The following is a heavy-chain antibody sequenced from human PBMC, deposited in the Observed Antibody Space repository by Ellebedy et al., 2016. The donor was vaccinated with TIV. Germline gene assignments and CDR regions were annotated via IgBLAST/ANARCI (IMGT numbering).Heavy chain of an antibody. CDR1: GFTFSSYW. Sequence: GESLKISCAVSGFTFSSYWMSWVRQAPGKGLEWVANIKQDGSEKYYVDSVKGRFTISRDNAKNSLYLQMNSLRAEDTAVYYCARELSGYDVMGGDYWGQGTLVTVSS. CDR3: ARELSGYDVMGGDY. CDR2: IKQDGSEK. V-gene: IGHV3-7*01. J-gene: IGHJ4*02. D-gene: IGHD5-12*01.